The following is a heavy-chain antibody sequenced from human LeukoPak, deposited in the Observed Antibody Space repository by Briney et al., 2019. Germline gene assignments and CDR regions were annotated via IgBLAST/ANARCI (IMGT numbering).Heavy chain of an antibody. CDR1: GFTFTDHY. D-gene: IGHD3-16*01. V-gene: IGHV1-2*02. CDR3: ARDFDWGPDY. J-gene: IGHJ4*02. Sequence: ASVKVSCKASGFTFTDHYMHWVRQAPGQGLEWMGWINGKSGVTFYAQQFQDRITVTRGTSISTMYLELNRLTSADTAIYYCARDFDWGPDYWGPGTLVAVSS. CDR2: INGKSGVT.